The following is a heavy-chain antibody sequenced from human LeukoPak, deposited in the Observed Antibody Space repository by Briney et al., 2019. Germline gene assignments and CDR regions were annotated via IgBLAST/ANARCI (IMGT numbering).Heavy chain of an antibody. J-gene: IGHJ4*02. CDR3: ARDWSGYGFDY. V-gene: IGHV1-46*01. Sequence: ASVKVSCKASGYTFTSYYMHWVRQAPGQGLEWMGIINPSGGSTSHAQKFQGRVTMTRDTSTSTVYMELSSLRSEDTAVYYCARDWSGYGFDYWGQGTLVTVSS. D-gene: IGHD5-12*01. CDR1: GYTFTSYY. CDR2: INPSGGST.